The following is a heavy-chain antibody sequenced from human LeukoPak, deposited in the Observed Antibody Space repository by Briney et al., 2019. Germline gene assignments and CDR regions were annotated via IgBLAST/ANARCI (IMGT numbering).Heavy chain of an antibody. Sequence: ASVKVSCKASGYTFTSYGISWVRQAPGQGLEWMGWISAYNGNTNYAQKLQGRATMTTDTSTSTAYMELRSLRSDDTAAYYCARGVAAGTTSGYFDLWGRGTLVTVSS. D-gene: IGHD6-13*01. CDR1: GYTFTSYG. J-gene: IGHJ2*01. CDR2: ISAYNGNT. V-gene: IGHV1-18*01. CDR3: ARGVAAGTTSGYFDL.